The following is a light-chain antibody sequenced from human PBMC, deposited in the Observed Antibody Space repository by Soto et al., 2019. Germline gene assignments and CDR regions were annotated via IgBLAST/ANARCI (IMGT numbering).Light chain of an antibody. CDR3: QQYNTYPFT. V-gene: IGKV1-5*03. J-gene: IGKJ4*01. CDR1: QTISIR. Sequence: DIQMTQSPSTLSASVGDRVTNTCRASQTISIRLAWYQQKPGKAPNLLIYKASSLESGVQSRFSGSGSGTEFTLTISSLQPDDFATYYCQQYNTYPFTFGGGTKVEI. CDR2: KAS.